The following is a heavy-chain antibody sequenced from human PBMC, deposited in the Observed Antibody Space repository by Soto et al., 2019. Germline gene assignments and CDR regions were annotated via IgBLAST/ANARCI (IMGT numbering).Heavy chain of an antibody. CDR3: ARSHRAYCGGDCYDDY. Sequence: ASVKVSCKASGYTFTSYDINWVRQATGQGLEWMGWMNPNSGNTGYAQKFQGRVTMTRNTSISTAYMELSSLRSEDTAVYYCARSHRAYCGGDCYDDYWGQGTLVTVSS. D-gene: IGHD2-21*01. J-gene: IGHJ4*02. CDR1: GYTFTSYD. V-gene: IGHV1-8*01. CDR2: MNPNSGNT.